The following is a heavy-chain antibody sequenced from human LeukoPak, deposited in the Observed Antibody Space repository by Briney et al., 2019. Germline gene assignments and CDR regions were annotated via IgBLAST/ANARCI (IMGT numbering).Heavy chain of an antibody. V-gene: IGHV4-39*01. J-gene: IGHJ4*02. CDR3: ARLSIVVVPAAGYFDY. Sequence: SETLSLTCTVSGGSISSSSYYWGWIRQPPGKGLEWIGCIYYTGSTYYNPSLKSRVTISVDTSKNQFSLKMSSVTAADTAVYYCARLSIVVVPAAGYFDYWGQGTLVTVSS. D-gene: IGHD2-2*01. CDR2: IYYTGST. CDR1: GGSISSSSYY.